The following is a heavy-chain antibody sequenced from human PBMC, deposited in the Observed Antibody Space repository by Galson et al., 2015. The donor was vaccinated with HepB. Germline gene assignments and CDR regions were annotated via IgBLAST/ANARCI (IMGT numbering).Heavy chain of an antibody. CDR3: AKDRQYSGSYLPIRDTFDI. Sequence: SLRLSCAASGYSFSNYAMNWVRQAPGKGLEWVSGISGSGGVTYCADSVKGRITISRDNSKNTLFLQMNNLRAEDTAVYYCAKDRQYSGSYLPIRDTFDIWGQGTMVTVSS. D-gene: IGHD1-26*01. CDR1: GYSFSNYA. V-gene: IGHV3-23*01. CDR2: ISGSGGVT. J-gene: IGHJ3*02.